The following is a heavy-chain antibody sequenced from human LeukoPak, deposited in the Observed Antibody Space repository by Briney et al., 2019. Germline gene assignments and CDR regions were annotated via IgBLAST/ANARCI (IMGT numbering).Heavy chain of an antibody. CDR2: IYTSGST. CDR1: GGSISSYY. J-gene: IGHJ4*02. D-gene: IGHD1-26*01. Sequence: SETLSLTCTVSGGSISSYYWSWIRQPAGKGLEWIGRIYTSGSTNYNPSLKSRVTMSVDTSKNQFSLKLSSVTAADTAVYYCARDPTSGSYSGFDYWGQGTLVTVSS. V-gene: IGHV4-4*07. CDR3: ARDPTSGSYSGFDY.